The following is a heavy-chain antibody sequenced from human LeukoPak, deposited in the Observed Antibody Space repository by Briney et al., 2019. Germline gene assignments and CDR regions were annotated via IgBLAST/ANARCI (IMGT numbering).Heavy chain of an antibody. V-gene: IGHV3-23*01. CDR1: GFTFSSYG. CDR2: ISGSGGST. CDR3: AKSPAYVPHYYYYYMDV. J-gene: IGHJ6*03. D-gene: IGHD2-2*01. Sequence: GGSLRLSCAASGFTFSSYGMSWVRQAPGKGLEWVSDISGSGGSTYYADSVKGRFTISRDNSKNTLFLQMNSLRAEDTAVYYCAKSPAYVPHYYYYYMDVWGKGTTVTVSS.